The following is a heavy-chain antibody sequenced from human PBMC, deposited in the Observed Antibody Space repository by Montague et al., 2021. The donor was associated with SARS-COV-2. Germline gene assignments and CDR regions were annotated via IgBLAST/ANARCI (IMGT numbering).Heavy chain of an antibody. CDR1: GGSCSGYY. J-gene: IGHJ4*02. CDR2: VNQTGRT. D-gene: IGHD3-10*01. CDR3: ARRGSSVWGVNVSAELDY. Sequence: SETLSLTCAVYGGSCSGYYWTWIRQPPEKGLEWIGEVNQTGRTNNDPSLKSRVIISVDTSKNQFSLKLSSVTAADTAVYYCARRGSSVWGVNVSAELDYWGQGILVIVSS. V-gene: IGHV4-34*01.